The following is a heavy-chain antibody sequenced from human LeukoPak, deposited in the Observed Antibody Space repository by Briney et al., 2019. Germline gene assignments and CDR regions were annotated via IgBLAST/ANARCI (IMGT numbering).Heavy chain of an antibody. J-gene: IGHJ4*02. D-gene: IGHD1-26*01. CDR1: GFTFSSYV. CDR2: ISYDGSNK. Sequence: GGSLRLSCAASGFTFSSYVMHWVRQAPGKGLEWVALISYDGSNKYYADSVKGRFTISRDNSKNTLSLQMNSLRTEDTAVYYCARFYANEWALPHWGQGTLVTVSS. V-gene: IGHV3-30*19. CDR3: ARFYANEWALPH.